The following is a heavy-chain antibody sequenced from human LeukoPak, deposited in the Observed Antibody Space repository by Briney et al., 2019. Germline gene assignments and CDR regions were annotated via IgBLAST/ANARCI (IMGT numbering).Heavy chain of an antibody. D-gene: IGHD6-13*01. CDR2: IYYSGST. V-gene: IGHV4-59*08. CDR1: GGSIISYY. CDR3: ARGSQVGRAAAAFDY. J-gene: IGHJ4*02. Sequence: SETLSLTCTVPGGSIISYYWSWIRQPPGKGLEWIGYIYYSGSTNYNPSLKSRVTILVDTSNNQFSLRLTSVTAADTAVYYCARGSQVGRAAAAFDYWGQGALVTVSS.